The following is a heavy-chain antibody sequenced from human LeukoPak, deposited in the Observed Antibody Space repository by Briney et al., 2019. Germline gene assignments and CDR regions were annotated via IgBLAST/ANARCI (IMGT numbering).Heavy chain of an antibody. CDR2: IRSKAYGGTT. V-gene: IGHV3-49*04. CDR1: GFTLGDYA. Sequence: GGSLRLSCTASGFTLGDYAMSWVRQAPGKGLEWVGFIRSKAYGGTTEYAASVKGRFTISRDDSKSIAYLQMNSLKTEDTAVYYCTRDRSYWFDPWGQGTLVTVSS. J-gene: IGHJ5*02. CDR3: TRDRSYWFDP.